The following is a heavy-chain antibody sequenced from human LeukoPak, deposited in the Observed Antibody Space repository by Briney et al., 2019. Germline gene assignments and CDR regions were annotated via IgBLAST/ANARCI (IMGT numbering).Heavy chain of an antibody. Sequence: GASVKVSCKASGYTFTNYGISWVRQAPGQGLEWMGWISAYNGNTNYAQKLQGRVTMTTDTSTSTAYMELRSLRSDDTAVYYCARVMETVQLWPTGGFDYWGQGTLVTVSS. D-gene: IGHD5-18*01. CDR2: ISAYNGNT. V-gene: IGHV1-18*01. J-gene: IGHJ4*02. CDR1: GYTFTNYG. CDR3: ARVMETVQLWPTGGFDY.